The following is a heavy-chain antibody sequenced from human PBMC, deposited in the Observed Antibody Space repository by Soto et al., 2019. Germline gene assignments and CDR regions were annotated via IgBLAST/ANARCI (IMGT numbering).Heavy chain of an antibody. V-gene: IGHV4-59*01. D-gene: IGHD6-13*01. Sequence: SETLSLTCTVSGGSISSYYWSWIRQPPGKGLEWIGYIYYSGSTNYNPSLKSRVTISVDTSKNQFSLKLSSVTAADTAVYYCARYIAAAANNWFDPWGQGTLVTVSS. CDR3: ARYIAAAANNWFDP. CDR1: GGSISSYY. CDR2: IYYSGST. J-gene: IGHJ5*02.